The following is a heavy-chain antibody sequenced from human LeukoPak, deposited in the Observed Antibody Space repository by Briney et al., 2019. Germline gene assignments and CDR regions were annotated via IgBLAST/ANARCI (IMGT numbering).Heavy chain of an antibody. CDR1: GFTVSNNY. V-gene: IGHV3-66*01. D-gene: IGHD3-22*01. CDR3: ARDGNGFYDSSGPPPGY. Sequence: GGSLRLSCAASGFTVSNNYMSRVRQAPGKGLEWVSVIFTGDTTYYAESVRGRFTVSRDSSKNMVYLQMNSLRAEDTAVYYCARDGNGFYDSSGPPPGYWGQGTLVTVSS. CDR2: IFTGDTT. J-gene: IGHJ4*02.